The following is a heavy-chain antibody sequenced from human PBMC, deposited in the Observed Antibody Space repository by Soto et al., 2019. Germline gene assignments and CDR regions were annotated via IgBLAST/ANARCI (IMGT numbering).Heavy chain of an antibody. V-gene: IGHV3-23*01. J-gene: IGHJ4*02. CDR3: AKSATPDLIAVAGPSDY. Sequence: PGGSLRLSCAASGFTFSSYAMSWVRQAPGKGLEWVSAISGSGGSTYYADSVKGRFTISRDNSKNTLYLQMNSLRAEDTAVYYCAKSATPDLIAVAGPSDYWGQGTLVTVSS. D-gene: IGHD6-19*01. CDR2: ISGSGGST. CDR1: GFTFSSYA.